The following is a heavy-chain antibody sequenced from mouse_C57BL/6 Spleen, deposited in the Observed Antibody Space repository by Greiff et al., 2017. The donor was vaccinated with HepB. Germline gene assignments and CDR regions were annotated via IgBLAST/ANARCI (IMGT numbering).Heavy chain of an antibody. CDR3: ARQEGYYYGCYAMDY. D-gene: IGHD1-1*01. J-gene: IGHJ4*01. CDR2: ISSGGSYT. V-gene: IGHV5-6*01. CDR1: GFTFSSYG. Sequence: EVKLMESGGDLVKPGGSLKLSCAASGFTFSSYGMSWVRQTPDKRLEWVATISSGGSYTYYPDTVKGRFTISRDNAKNTLYLQMSSLKSEDTAMYYCARQEGYYYGCYAMDYWGQGTSVTVSS.